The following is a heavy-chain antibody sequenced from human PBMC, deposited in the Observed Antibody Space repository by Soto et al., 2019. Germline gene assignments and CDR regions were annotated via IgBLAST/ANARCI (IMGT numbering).Heavy chain of an antibody. CDR1: GFRFSSYW. J-gene: IGHJ4*02. V-gene: IGHV3-74*01. CDR3: AKVYYDSSGYYPFGY. D-gene: IGHD3-22*01. Sequence: EVQLVESGGGLVQPGGSLRLSCAASGFRFSSYWMHWVRQAPGKGLVWVSRINSDGSSTRYADSVKGRFTISRDNAKNTVYLQMNSLRAEDTAVYYCAKVYYDSSGYYPFGYWGQGTLVTVSS. CDR2: INSDGSST.